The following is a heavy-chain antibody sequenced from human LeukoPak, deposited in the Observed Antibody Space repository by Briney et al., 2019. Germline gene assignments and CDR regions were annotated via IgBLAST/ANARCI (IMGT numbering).Heavy chain of an antibody. D-gene: IGHD6-19*01. CDR3: AKDVVPDSGWDLDH. CDR2: IYGSGERT. CDR1: GLTFSTYS. V-gene: IGHV3-23*01. J-gene: IGHJ4*02. Sequence: PGGSLRLSCAASGLTFSTYSMTWVRQAPGKGLEWVSSIYGSGERTFYADSVRGRFTVSRDNSKNTLYLEMNSLRAEDTAVYFCAKDVVPDSGWDLDHWGQGTLVTVSS.